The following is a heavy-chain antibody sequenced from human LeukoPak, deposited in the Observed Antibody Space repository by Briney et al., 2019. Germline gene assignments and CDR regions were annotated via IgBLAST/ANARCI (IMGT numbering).Heavy chain of an antibody. CDR3: ARERNPITIFGRGGWFDP. J-gene: IGHJ5*02. D-gene: IGHD3-3*01. Sequence: ASVNVSFKSSGYTFTGYYMHWVRQAPGQGLEWMGWINPNSGGTNYAQKFQGRVTMTRDTSISTAYMELSRLRSDDTAVYYCARERNPITIFGRGGWFDPWGQGTLVTVSS. V-gene: IGHV1-2*02. CDR1: GYTFTGYY. CDR2: INPNSGGT.